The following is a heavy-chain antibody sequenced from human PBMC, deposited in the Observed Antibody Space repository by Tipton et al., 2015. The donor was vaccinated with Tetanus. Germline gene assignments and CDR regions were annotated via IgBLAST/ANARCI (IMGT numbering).Heavy chain of an antibody. CDR3: ARRGEARANWFDS. J-gene: IGHJ5*01. Sequence: SLRLSCEASGFTFDTYAMSWVRQAPGKGLEWVAAISGSGGTTNYADSVKGRFIVARDNSKNTLSLQLNSLRVDDTAVYFCARRGEARANWFDSWGQGTLVTVSS. CDR2: ISGSGGTT. CDR1: GFTFDTYA. V-gene: IGHV3-23*01.